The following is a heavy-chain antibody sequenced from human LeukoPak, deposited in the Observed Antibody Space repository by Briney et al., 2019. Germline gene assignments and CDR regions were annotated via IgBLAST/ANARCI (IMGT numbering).Heavy chain of an antibody. J-gene: IGHJ4*02. Sequence: SETLSLTCTVSGGSISSYYWSWVRQPPGKGPEWIGFVYYTGSTNYSPSLKSRVTISVDTSKNQFSLKLSSVTAADTAVYYCVRVDNGGNYFDYWGQGTLVTVSS. CDR2: VYYTGST. CDR1: GGSISSYY. CDR3: VRVDNGGNYFDY. V-gene: IGHV4-59*08. D-gene: IGHD4-23*01.